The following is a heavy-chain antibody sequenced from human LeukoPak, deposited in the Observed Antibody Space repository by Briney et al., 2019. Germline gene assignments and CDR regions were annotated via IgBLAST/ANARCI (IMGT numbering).Heavy chain of an antibody. CDR2: ISDSGSST. CDR1: GFTFSTYG. V-gene: IGHV3-23*01. Sequence: GGSLRLSCAASGFTFSTYGMSWVRQAPGKGLEWVSAISDSGSSTYYAYSGKGRFTMSRDNSKNTVYLQMNSLRAEDTAVYYCAKDRRGCSSSTCYYRFDYWGQGTLATVSS. CDR3: AKDRRGCSSSTCYYRFDY. J-gene: IGHJ4*02. D-gene: IGHD2-2*01.